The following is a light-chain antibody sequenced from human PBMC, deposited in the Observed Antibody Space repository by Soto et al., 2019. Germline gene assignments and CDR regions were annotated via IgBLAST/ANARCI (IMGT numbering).Light chain of an antibody. J-gene: IGKJ1*01. CDR3: QQYNNWPPWT. CDR1: QSVSTN. Sequence: IVMTQSPTTLSVSPGERATLSCRASQSVSTNLAWYRHKPGQAPRLLIYGASSRATGIPARFSGSGSGTEFTLTISSLQSEDFAVYYCQQYNNWPPWTFGQGTKVEIK. V-gene: IGKV3-15*01. CDR2: GAS.